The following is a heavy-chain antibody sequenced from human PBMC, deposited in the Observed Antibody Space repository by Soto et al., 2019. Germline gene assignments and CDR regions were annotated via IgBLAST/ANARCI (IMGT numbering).Heavy chain of an antibody. V-gene: IGHV4-39*01. CDR2: IYYSGST. Sequence: QLQLQESGPGLVKPSETLSLTCTVSGGSISSSSYYWGWIRQPPGKGLEWIGSIYYSGSTYYNPSLKSRVTLSVDTSKNQFSLKLSSVTAADTAVYYCATGTGTTEWFDPWGQGTLVTVSS. D-gene: IGHD1-7*01. J-gene: IGHJ5*02. CDR1: GGSISSSSYY. CDR3: ATGTGTTEWFDP.